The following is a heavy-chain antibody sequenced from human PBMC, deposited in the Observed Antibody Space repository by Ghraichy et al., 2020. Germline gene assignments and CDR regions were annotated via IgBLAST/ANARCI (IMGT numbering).Heavy chain of an antibody. CDR3: AKSTRNQLLWFGELPDY. Sequence: GGSLRLSCAASGFTFSSYGMHWVRQAPGKGLEWVAVISYDGSNKYYADSVKGRFTISRDNSKNTLYLQMNSLRAEDTAVYYCAKSTRNQLLWFGELPDYWGQGTLVTVSS. V-gene: IGHV3-30*18. CDR2: ISYDGSNK. D-gene: IGHD3-10*01. CDR1: GFTFSSYG. J-gene: IGHJ4*02.